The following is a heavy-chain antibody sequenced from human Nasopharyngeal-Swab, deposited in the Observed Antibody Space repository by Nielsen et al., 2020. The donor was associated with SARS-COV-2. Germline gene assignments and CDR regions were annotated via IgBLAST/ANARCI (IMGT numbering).Heavy chain of an antibody. Sequence: SETLSLTCSVSGGSIGSSSYYWGWIRQPPGKGLEWIGSIYYSGRTYYNPPLKSRVTISVHTSKNQSPLKLSSVTAADTAVYYCARSPSSSWSTYYYGMDVWGQGTTVTVSS. CDR1: GGSIGSSSYY. D-gene: IGHD6-13*01. CDR3: ARSPSSSWSTYYYGMDV. V-gene: IGHV4-39*01. CDR2: IYYSGRT. J-gene: IGHJ6*02.